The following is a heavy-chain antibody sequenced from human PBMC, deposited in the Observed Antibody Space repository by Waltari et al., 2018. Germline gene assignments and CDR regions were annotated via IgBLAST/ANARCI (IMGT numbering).Heavy chain of an antibody. CDR1: GFTFSSYS. J-gene: IGHJ4*02. D-gene: IGHD3-3*01. CDR2: ISSSSSYI. V-gene: IGHV3-21*01. CDR3: ARGGGYDFWSGYYEQTDY. Sequence: EVQLVESGGGLVKPGGSLRLSCAASGFTFSSYSMNWFRQAPGKGLEWVSSISSSSSYIYYADSVKGRFTISRDNAKNSLYLQMNSLRAEDTAVYYCARGGGYDFWSGYYEQTDYWGQGTLVTVSS.